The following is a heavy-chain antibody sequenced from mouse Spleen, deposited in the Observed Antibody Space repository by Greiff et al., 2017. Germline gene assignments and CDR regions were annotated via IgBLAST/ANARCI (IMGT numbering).Heavy chain of an antibody. CDR2: IWGGGST. CDR3: ASGGYYDGSYNAMDY. CDR1: GFSLTSYG. J-gene: IGHJ4*01. D-gene: IGHD1-1*01. Sequence: QVQLQQSGPGLVAPSQSLSITCTVSGFSLTSYGVDWVRQSPGKGLEWLGVIWGGGSTNYNSALKSRLSISKDNSKSQVFLKMNSLQTDDTAMYYCASGGYYDGSYNAMDYWGQGTSVTVSS. V-gene: IGHV2-6*01.